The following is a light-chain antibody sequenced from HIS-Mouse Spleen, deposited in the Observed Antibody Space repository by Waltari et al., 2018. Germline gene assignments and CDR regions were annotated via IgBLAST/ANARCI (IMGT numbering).Light chain of an antibody. CDR3: QSYDSSNQGV. V-gene: IGLV6-57*02. CDR1: SGSIASNY. Sequence: NFMLTQPHSVSESPGKTVTISCTGSSGSIASNYVQWYQQRPGSAPTTVIYADNQRPSRVPDRFTGSIASSSNSASLTISGLKTEDEADYDCQSYDSSNQGVFGGGTKLTVL. CDR2: ADN. J-gene: IGLJ3*02.